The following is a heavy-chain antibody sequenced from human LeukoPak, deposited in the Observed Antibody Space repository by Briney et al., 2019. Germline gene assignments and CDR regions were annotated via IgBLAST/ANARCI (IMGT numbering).Heavy chain of an antibody. CDR3: ARRSSPDYYDSGTNYLFDY. Sequence: GGSLRLSCAVSGFTFSTYSMSWVRQCPGKGLEWVSYISSSSRTIYYADSVKGRFTISRDNAKNSVSLQMNSLRAEDTAVYYCARRSSPDYYDSGTNYLFDYWGQGTLVTVSS. CDR2: ISSSSRTI. V-gene: IGHV3-48*01. J-gene: IGHJ4*02. D-gene: IGHD3-10*01. CDR1: GFTFSTYS.